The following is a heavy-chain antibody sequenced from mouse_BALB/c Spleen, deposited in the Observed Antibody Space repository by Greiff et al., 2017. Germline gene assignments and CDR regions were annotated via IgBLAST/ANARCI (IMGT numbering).Heavy chain of an antibody. CDR1: GFAFSSYD. D-gene: IGHD2-4*01. J-gene: IGHJ4*01. Sequence: EVQGVESGGGLVKPGGSLKLSCAASGFAFSSYDMSWVRQTPEKRLEWVAYISSGGGSTYYPDTVKGRFTISRDNAKNTLYLQMSSLKSEDTAMYYCASPMITTSYYAMDYWGQGTSVTVSS. V-gene: IGHV5-12-1*01. CDR3: ASPMITTSYYAMDY. CDR2: ISSGGGST.